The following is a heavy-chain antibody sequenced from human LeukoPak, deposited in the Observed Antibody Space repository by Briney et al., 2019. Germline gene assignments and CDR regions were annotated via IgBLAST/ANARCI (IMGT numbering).Heavy chain of an antibody. V-gene: IGHV3-48*04. J-gene: IGHJ5*02. CDR2: ISSSSSTI. CDR3: ARSNTSPGWFDP. CDR1: GFSFSSYS. Sequence: GGSMRLSCAASGFSFSSYSMNWVRQAPGKGLEWVSYISSSSSTIYYADSVKGRFTISRDNAKNSLYLQMNSLRAEDTAVYYCARSNTSPGWFDPWGQGTLVTVSS. D-gene: IGHD2/OR15-2a*01.